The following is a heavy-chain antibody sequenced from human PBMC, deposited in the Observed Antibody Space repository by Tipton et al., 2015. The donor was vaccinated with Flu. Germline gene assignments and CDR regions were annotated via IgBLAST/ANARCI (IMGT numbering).Heavy chain of an antibody. J-gene: IGHJ4*02. D-gene: IGHD5-12*01. CDR2: INSDGSST. Sequence: SLRLSCAASGFTFSSYWMHWVRQAPGKGLVWVSRINSDGSSTTYADSVKGRFTISRDNAKNTLYLQMNSLRAEDTAVYYCARSYSGYVPIDCWGQGTLVTVSS. V-gene: IGHV3-74*01. CDR3: ARSYSGYVPIDC. CDR1: GFTFSSYW.